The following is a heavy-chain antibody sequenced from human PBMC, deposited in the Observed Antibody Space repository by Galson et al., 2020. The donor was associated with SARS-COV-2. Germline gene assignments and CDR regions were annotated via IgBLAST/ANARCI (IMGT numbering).Heavy chain of an antibody. J-gene: IGHJ4*02. Sequence: GGSLRLSCAASGFTFSTYGMHWVRQAPGKGLEWVAFIRYDGNNKYYGDSVKGRFTISRDNSKNTVYLQMNSLIAEDTAVYYCAKDRESFLIVVAAAIDYWGQGTLVTVSS. D-gene: IGHD2-15*01. V-gene: IGHV3-30*02. CDR2: IRYDGNNK. CDR1: GFTFSTYG. CDR3: AKDRESFLIVVAAAIDY.